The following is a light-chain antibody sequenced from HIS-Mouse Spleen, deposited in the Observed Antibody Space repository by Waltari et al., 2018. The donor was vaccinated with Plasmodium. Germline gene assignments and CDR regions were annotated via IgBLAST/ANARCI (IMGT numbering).Light chain of an antibody. CDR3: QQLNSYPLT. Sequence: DIQLTQSPSFLSASVADRVTITSRASQGISSYLAWYQQKPGKAPKLLIYAASTLQSGVPSSFSGSGSGTEFTLTISSLQPEDVATYYCQQLNSYPLTFGGGTKVEIK. J-gene: IGKJ4*01. V-gene: IGKV1-9*01. CDR1: QGISSY. CDR2: AAS.